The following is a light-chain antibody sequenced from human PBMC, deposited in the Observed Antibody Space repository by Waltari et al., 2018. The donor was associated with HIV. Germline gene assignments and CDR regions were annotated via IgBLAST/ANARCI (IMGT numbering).Light chain of an antibody. J-gene: IGKJ1*01. CDR3: QQYQTSSPT. V-gene: IGKV1-5*03. CDR1: QSVGSW. CDR2: TAS. Sequence: DIQMTQSPSTLSASVGDRVRTTCRASQSVGSWLAWYQQKPGKAPNLLIYTASTLKTGVPSRFSGSGSGTDFTLTISSLQPDDFVTYYCQQYQTSSPTFGRGTKVEIK.